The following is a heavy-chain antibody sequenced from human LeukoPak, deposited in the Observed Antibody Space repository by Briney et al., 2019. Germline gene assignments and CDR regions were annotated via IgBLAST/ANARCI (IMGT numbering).Heavy chain of an antibody. V-gene: IGHV4-39*01. J-gene: IGHJ1*01. Sequence: PSETLSLTCTVSGGSISSSSYYWGWIRQPPGKGLEWIGSIYYSGSTYYNPSLKSRVTISVDTSKNQFSLKLSSVTAADTAVYYCARRTHDSSGYAEYFQHWGQGTLVTVSS. CDR3: ARRTHDSSGYAEYFQH. CDR2: IYYSGST. D-gene: IGHD3-22*01. CDR1: GGSISSSSYY.